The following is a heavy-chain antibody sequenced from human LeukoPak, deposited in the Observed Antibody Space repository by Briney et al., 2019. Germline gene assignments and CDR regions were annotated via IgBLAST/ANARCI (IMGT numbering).Heavy chain of an antibody. Sequence: GGSLRLSCAASGFTFSGYYMSWIRQAPGKGLEWVSCIGSSSSSYTNYADSVKGRFTISRDNAKNSLYLQMDGLRAEDTAVHYCARDRGAVAATWFDYWGQGTLVTVSS. D-gene: IGHD6-19*01. CDR1: GFTFSGYY. CDR2: IGSSSSSYT. CDR3: ARDRGAVAATWFDY. V-gene: IGHV3-11*05. J-gene: IGHJ4*02.